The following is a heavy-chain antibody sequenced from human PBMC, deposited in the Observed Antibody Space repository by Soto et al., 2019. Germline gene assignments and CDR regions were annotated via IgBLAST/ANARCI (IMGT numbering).Heavy chain of an antibody. CDR1: GGSISSSNW. Sequence: QVQLQESGPGLVKPSGTLSLTCAVSGGSISSSNWWSWVRHPQGKGLEWIGEIYHSGSTNYNPSLKSRVTISVDKSKNQFSLKLSSVTAADTAVYYCARFVVVPAAMGDYYYGMDVWGQGPTVTVSS. V-gene: IGHV4-4*02. J-gene: IGHJ6*02. CDR2: IYHSGST. D-gene: IGHD2-2*01. CDR3: ARFVVVPAAMGDYYYGMDV.